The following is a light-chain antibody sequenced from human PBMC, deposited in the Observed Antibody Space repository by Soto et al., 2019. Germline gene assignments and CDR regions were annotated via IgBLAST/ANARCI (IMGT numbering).Light chain of an antibody. V-gene: IGKV3-11*01. J-gene: IGKJ4*01. CDR3: QQRINWPLT. CDR1: QSISSH. CDR2: GAS. Sequence: EIVLTQSPATLSLSPGERATLSCRASQSISSHLAWYQQKPGQAPRLLIYGASNRATGIPARFSGSGSGTDFTLTISCLEPEDFAFYYCQQRINWPLTFGGGTKAEIK.